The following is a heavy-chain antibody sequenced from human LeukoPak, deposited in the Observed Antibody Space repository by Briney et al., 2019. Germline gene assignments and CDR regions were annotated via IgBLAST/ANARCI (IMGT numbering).Heavy chain of an antibody. CDR2: IKQDGSEK. CDR3: AGRDNWNYLSAFDI. J-gene: IGHJ3*02. V-gene: IGHV3-7*01. Sequence: GGSLRLSWAASGFTSSSYWMSWVRQAPGKGLEWVANIKQDGSEKYYVDSVKGRFTISRDNAKNSLYLQMNSLRAEDTAVYYCAGRDNWNYLSAFDIWGQGTMVTVSS. CDR1: GFTSSSYW. D-gene: IGHD1-7*01.